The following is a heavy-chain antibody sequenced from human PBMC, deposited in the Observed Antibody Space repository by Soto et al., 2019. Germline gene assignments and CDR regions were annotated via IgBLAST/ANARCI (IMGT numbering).Heavy chain of an antibody. D-gene: IGHD3-22*01. CDR3: TTDSYSTIIIVRFDY. V-gene: IGHV3-15*07. CDR1: GFTFSNAL. CDR2: IKSKTDGGTT. J-gene: IGHJ4*01. Sequence: EGSLRLSCAASGFTFSNALINWVRQAPGRGLEWVGRIKSKTDGGTTDYAAPVKGRFAISRDDSNNMVYLQMNSLKIEDTAVYYCTTDSYSTIIIVRFDYWGHGTLVTVSS.